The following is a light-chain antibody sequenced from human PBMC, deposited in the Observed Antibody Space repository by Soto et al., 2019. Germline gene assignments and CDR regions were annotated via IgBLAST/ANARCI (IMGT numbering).Light chain of an antibody. V-gene: IGLV2-8*01. CDR3: SSNAGSNNLV. CDR1: SSDVGDYNY. CDR2: EVS. J-gene: IGLJ2*01. Sequence: QSVLTQPPSASGTPGQSVTIPCTGTSSDVGDYNYVSWYQQHPGKAPKLMIYEVSRRPSGVPDRFSGSKSRNTASLTVSGLQAEDEADYYCSSNAGSNNLVFGGGTKVTVL.